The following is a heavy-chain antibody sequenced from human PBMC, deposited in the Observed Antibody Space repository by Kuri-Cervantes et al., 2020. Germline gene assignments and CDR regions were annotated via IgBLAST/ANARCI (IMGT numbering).Heavy chain of an antibody. CDR2: IYYSGST. V-gene: IGHV4-39*07. CDR1: GGSISSSSYY. J-gene: IGHJ5*02. CDR3: ARFHYYDSSGYRS. D-gene: IGHD3-22*01. Sequence: SETLSLTCTVSGGSISSSSYYWGWIRQPPGKGLEWIGSIYYSGSTYYNPSLKSRVTISVDTSKNQFSLKLSSVTAADTAVYYCARFHYYDSSGYRSWGQGTLVTVSS.